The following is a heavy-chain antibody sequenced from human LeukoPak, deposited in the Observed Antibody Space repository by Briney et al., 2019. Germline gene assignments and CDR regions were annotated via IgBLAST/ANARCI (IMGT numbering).Heavy chain of an antibody. V-gene: IGHV3-23*01. CDR3: ANQRGYSYGYYFDY. CDR2: ISGSGGSI. Sequence: GGSLRLSCAASGFTFSSYAMSWVRQAPGKGLEWVSAISGSGGSIYYADSVKGRFTISRDNSKNTLYLQMNSLRAEDTAVYYCANQRGYSYGYYFDYWGQGTLVTVSS. CDR1: GFTFSSYA. J-gene: IGHJ4*02. D-gene: IGHD5-18*01.